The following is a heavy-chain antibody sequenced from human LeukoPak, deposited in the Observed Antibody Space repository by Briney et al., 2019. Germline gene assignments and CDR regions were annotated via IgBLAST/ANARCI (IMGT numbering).Heavy chain of an antibody. CDR2: IYYSGST. CDR1: GGSISSYY. D-gene: IGHD5-18*01. V-gene: IGHV4-59*12. CDR3: ARERNGYSYGLWYFDL. Sequence: PSETLSLTCTVSGGSISSYYWSWIRQPPGKGLEWIGSIYYSGSTYYNPSLKSRVTISVDTSKNQFSLKLSSVTAADTAVYYCARERNGYSYGLWYFDLWGRGTLVTVSS. J-gene: IGHJ2*01.